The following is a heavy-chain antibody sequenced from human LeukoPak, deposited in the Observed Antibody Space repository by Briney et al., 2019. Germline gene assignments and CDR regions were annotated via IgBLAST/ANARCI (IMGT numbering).Heavy chain of an antibody. CDR3: VRSPACSSGTCYPNCFDP. J-gene: IGHJ5*02. D-gene: IGHD2-15*01. Sequence: GGSPKTSCRGSGYSFTNNWIGWVRPMPGKGVGWMGITYTDDCYTSYSPSFEGQVTVSSDKSTSSAYLQWSSLKASDTAMYYCVRSPACSSGTCYPNCFDPWGQGTLGTLSS. CDR1: GYSFTNNW. V-gene: IGHV5-51*01. CDR2: TYTDDCYT.